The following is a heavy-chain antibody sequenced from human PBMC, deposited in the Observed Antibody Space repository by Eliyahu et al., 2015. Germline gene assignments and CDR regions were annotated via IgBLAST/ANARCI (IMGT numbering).Heavy chain of an antibody. J-gene: IGHJ6*02. CDR1: GXSISRGDYY. Sequence: QVQLQESGPGLVQPSQTLSLTCTVSGXSISRGDYYWTWIRQHPGKGLEWIGYIYYSATYYNPSLKSRVTISVETSKNQFSLRLSSVTAADTAVYFCARDRSTSNYYYGVDVWGQGTTVTVSS. V-gene: IGHV4-31*03. CDR2: IYYSAT. CDR3: ARDRSTSNYYYGVDV. D-gene: IGHD2-2*01.